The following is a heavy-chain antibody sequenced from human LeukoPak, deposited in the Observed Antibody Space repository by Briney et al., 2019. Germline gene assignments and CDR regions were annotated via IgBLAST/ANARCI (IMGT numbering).Heavy chain of an antibody. Sequence: ASVKVSCKVSGYTLTELSMHWVRQAPGKGLEWTGGFDPEDGETIYAQKFQGRVTMTEDTSTDTAYMELSSLRSEDTAVYYCATTIVVVVAATRTDAFDIWGQGTMVTVSS. CDR3: ATTIVVVVAATRTDAFDI. D-gene: IGHD2-15*01. V-gene: IGHV1-24*01. CDR1: GYTLTELS. CDR2: FDPEDGET. J-gene: IGHJ3*02.